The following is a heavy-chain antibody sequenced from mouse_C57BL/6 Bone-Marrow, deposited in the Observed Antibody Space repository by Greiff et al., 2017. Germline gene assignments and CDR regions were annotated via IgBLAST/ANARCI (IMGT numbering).Heavy chain of an antibody. V-gene: IGHV2-6-1*01. CDR2: IWSDGST. CDR1: GFSLTSYG. J-gene: IGHJ4*01. CDR3: ARHAIYYDYEGAMDY. D-gene: IGHD2-4*01. Sequence: VKLMESGPGLVAPSQSLSITCTVSGFSLTSYGVHWVRQPPGKGLEWLVVIWSDGSTTYNSALKSRLSISKDNSKSQVFLKMNSLQTDDTAMYYCARHAIYYDYEGAMDYWGQGTSVTVSS.